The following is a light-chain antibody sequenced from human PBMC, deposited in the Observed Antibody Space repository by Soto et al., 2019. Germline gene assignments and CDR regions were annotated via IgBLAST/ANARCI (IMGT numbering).Light chain of an antibody. Sequence: DIQMTQSPSTLSASVGDRVTITCRASQSISDSLAWYQQKPGEAPNLLIYKASSLQSGVPSRISGSGSGTEFTLTISSLQPDDSATYYCQQYNTYSNTFGQGTKLEIK. CDR1: QSISDS. V-gene: IGKV1-5*03. CDR2: KAS. CDR3: QQYNTYSNT. J-gene: IGKJ2*01.